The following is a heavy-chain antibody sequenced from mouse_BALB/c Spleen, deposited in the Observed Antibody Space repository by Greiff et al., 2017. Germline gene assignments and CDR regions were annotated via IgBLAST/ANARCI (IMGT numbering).Heavy chain of an antibody. V-gene: IGHV1-69*02. CDR2: IDPSDSET. D-gene: IGHD1-1*01. CDR1: GYTFTSYW. CDR3: ARGYYYGSSPYAMDY. J-gene: IGHJ4*01. Sequence: VQLQQPGAELVKPGAPVKLSCKASGYTFTSYWMNWVKQRPGRGLEWIGRIDPSDSETHYNQKFKDKATLTVDKSSSTAYIQLSSLTSEDSAVYYCARGYYYGSSPYAMDYWGQGTSVTVSS.